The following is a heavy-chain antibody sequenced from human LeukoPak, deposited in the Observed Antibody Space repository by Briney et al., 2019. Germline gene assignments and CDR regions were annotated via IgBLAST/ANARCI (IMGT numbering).Heavy chain of an antibody. D-gene: IGHD3-10*01. CDR3: ARCDYYGSGAYYNVGHLYNMDV. CDR1: GHTFGSFG. V-gene: IGHV1-3*01. Sequence: ASVKFFCKASGHTFGSFGLYWASHAPGQTLEYMRWISPGNEHTEHSEKLQDRVNITRDASANTDYMDLSSMRSEDTAVYYCARCDYYGSGAYYNVGHLYNMDVWGKGTTVTVSS. J-gene: IGHJ6*04. CDR2: ISPGNEHT.